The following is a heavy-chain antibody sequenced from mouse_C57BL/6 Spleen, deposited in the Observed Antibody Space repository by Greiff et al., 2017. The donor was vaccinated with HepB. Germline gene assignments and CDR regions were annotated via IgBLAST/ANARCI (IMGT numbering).Heavy chain of an antibody. CDR1: GYSITSGYY. J-gene: IGHJ3*01. V-gene: IGHV3-6*01. Sequence: EVQLQQSGPGLVKPSQSLSLTCSVTGYSITSGYYWNWIRQFPGNKLEWMGYISYDGSNNYNPSLKNRISITRDTSKNQFFLKLNSVTTEDTATYYCARAQLVFAYWGQGTLVTVSA. D-gene: IGHD3-1*01. CDR3: ARAQLVFAY. CDR2: ISYDGSN.